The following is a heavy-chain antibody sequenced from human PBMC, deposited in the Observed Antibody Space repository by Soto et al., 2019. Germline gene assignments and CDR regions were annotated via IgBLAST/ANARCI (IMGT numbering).Heavy chain of an antibody. D-gene: IGHD2-8*01. Sequence: LSLTCTVSGGSISSGGYYWSWIRQHPGKGLEWIGYIYYSGSTYYNPSLKSRVTISVDTSKNQFSLKLSSVTAADTAVYYCARDANGVSAFDIWGQGTMVTVSS. CDR1: GGSISSGGYY. CDR3: ARDANGVSAFDI. CDR2: IYYSGST. V-gene: IGHV4-31*03. J-gene: IGHJ3*02.